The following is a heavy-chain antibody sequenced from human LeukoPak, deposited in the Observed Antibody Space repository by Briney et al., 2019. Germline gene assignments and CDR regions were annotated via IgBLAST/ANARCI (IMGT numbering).Heavy chain of an antibody. CDR1: GFSFSNYA. V-gene: IGHV3-23*01. CDR3: AREYDYDSSRRTALDY. D-gene: IGHD3-22*01. CDR2: ISGSGGST. J-gene: IGHJ4*02. Sequence: PGGSLRLSCAGSGFSFSNYAMSWVPQAPGKGLEWVSAISGSGGSTDYADSVKGRFTISRDNSKNTLYLQRNSLRAGDTAIYYCAREYDYDSSRRTALDYWGQGTLVTVSS.